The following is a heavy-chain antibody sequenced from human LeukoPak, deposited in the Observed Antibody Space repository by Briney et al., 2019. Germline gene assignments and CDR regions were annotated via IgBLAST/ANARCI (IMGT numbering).Heavy chain of an antibody. Sequence: PGGSLRLSCAASGFTFSSYSMNWVRQAPGKGLEWVSSISSSSSYIYYADSVKGRFTISRDNAKNSLYLQMNSLRAEDTAVYYCARVLYSPLYYFDYWGQGTLVTVSS. CDR2: ISSSSSYI. CDR3: ARVLYSPLYYFDY. V-gene: IGHV3-21*04. D-gene: IGHD6-13*01. J-gene: IGHJ4*02. CDR1: GFTFSSYS.